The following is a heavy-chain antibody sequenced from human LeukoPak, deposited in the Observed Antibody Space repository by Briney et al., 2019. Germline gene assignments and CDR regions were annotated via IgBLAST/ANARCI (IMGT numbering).Heavy chain of an antibody. CDR2: IYYSGST. CDR1: GGSISSYY. V-gene: IGHV4-59*01. CDR3: ARQSSRGELPLAWIDY. D-gene: IGHD1-26*01. J-gene: IGHJ4*02. Sequence: PSETLSLTCTVSGGSISSYYWSWIRQPPGKGLEWIGYIYYSGSTNYNPSLKSRVTISVDTSKNQFSLKLSSVTAADTAVYYCARQSSRGELPLAWIDYWGQGTLVTVSS.